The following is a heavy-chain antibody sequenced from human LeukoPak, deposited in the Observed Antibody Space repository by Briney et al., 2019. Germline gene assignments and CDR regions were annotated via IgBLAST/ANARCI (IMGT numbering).Heavy chain of an antibody. CDR1: GGSISSGGYS. CDR3: ARGSGNMVRGDFDY. J-gene: IGHJ4*02. Sequence: SETLSLTCAVSGGSISSGGYSWSWIRQPPGKGLEWIGYIYHRGSTYYNPSLKSRVTISVDRSKNQFSLKLSSVTAADTAVYYCARGSGNMVRGDFDYWGQGTLVTVSS. D-gene: IGHD3-10*01. CDR2: IYHRGST. V-gene: IGHV4-30-2*01.